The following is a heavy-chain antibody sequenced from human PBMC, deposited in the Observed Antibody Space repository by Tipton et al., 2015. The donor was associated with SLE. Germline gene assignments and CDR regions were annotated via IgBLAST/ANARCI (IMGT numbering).Heavy chain of an antibody. CDR3: AREESD. CDR1: GGSISSYY. J-gene: IGHJ4*02. CDR2: IYYSGST. V-gene: IGHV4-59*12. Sequence: TLSLTCTVSGGSISSYYWSWIRQPPGKGLEWIGYIYYSGSTYYNPSLKSRVTISVDTSKNQFSLKLSSVTAADTAVYYCAREESDWGQGTLVTVSS.